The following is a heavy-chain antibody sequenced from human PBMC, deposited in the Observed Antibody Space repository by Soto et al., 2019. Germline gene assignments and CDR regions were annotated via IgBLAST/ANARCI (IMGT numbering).Heavy chain of an antibody. CDR3: ARDLSGSYYPKGNAFDI. J-gene: IGHJ3*02. Sequence: SQTLSLTCAISGDSVSSNSAAWNWIRQSPSRGLEWLGRTYYRSKWYNDYAVSVKSRITINPDTSKNQFSLQLNSVTPEDTAVYYCARDLSGSYYPKGNAFDIWGQGTMVTVSS. CDR2: TYYRSKWYN. D-gene: IGHD1-26*01. V-gene: IGHV6-1*01. CDR1: GDSVSSNSAA.